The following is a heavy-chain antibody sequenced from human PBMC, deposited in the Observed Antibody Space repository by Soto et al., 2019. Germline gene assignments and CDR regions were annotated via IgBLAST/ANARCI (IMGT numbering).Heavy chain of an antibody. Sequence: SLRLSCAASGFTFSSYWMHWVRQAPGKGLVWVSRINSDGSSTSYADSVKGRFTISRDNAKNTLYLQMNSLRAEDTAVYYCARVFRSRYNGYGKDYWGQGTMVTVYS. V-gene: IGHV3-74*01. D-gene: IGHD3-3*01. CDR3: ARVFRSRYNGYGKDY. CDR1: GFTFSSYW. J-gene: IGHJ4*02. CDR2: INSDGSST.